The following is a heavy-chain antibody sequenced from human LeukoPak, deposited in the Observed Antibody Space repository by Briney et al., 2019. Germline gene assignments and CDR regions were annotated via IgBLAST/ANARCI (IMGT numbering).Heavy chain of an antibody. J-gene: IGHJ6*02. CDR2: ISAYNGNT. CDR3: ARDGTMVRGVADYYYGMDV. V-gene: IGHV1-18*01. Sequence: ASVKVSCKASGYTFTSYGISWVRQAPGQGLEWMGWISAYNGNTNYAQKLQGRVTMTTDTSTSTAYMELRSLRSDDTAVYYCARDGTMVRGVADYYYGMDVWGQGTTVTVSS. CDR1: GYTFTSYG. D-gene: IGHD3-10*01.